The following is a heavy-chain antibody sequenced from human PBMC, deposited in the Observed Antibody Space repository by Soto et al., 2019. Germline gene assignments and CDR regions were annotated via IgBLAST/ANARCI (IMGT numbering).Heavy chain of an antibody. V-gene: IGHV2-5*02. CDR3: ARRRYCISASCSFDS. CDR1: GFSLSTSGVG. CDR2: IYCDVDK. J-gene: IGHJ4*02. Sequence: QITLKESGPTLVKPTQTLTLTCTFSGFSLSTSGVGVGWIRQPPGKALEWLALIYCDVDKRYSPSLQSRFTIPKDTLKKPVVLTLTNMDPVDTATYYCARRRYCISASCSFDSWGQGTLVTVSS. D-gene: IGHD2-2*01.